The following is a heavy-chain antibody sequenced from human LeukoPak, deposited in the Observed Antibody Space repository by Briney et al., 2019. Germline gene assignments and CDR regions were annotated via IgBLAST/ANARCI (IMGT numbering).Heavy chain of an antibody. CDR3: ARVPYDILTGYEPPEGMDV. CDR1: GGTFSSYA. CDR2: IIPILGIA. D-gene: IGHD3-9*01. J-gene: IGHJ6*02. V-gene: IGHV1-69*04. Sequence: SVKVSCKASGGTFSSYAISWVRQAPGQGLEWMGRIIPILGIANYAQKFQGRVTITADKSTSTAYMELSSLRSEDTAVYYCARVPYDILTGYEPPEGMDVWGQGTTVTVSS.